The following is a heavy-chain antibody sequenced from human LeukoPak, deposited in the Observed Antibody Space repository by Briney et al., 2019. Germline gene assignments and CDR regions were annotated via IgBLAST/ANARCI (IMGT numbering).Heavy chain of an antibody. D-gene: IGHD1-14*01. CDR2: IYDSGTT. CDR1: GGSISNGGYY. Sequence: SETLSLACTVSGGSISNGGYYWSWIRQHPGKGLEWIGYIYDSGTTYYNPALQSRVTISVDTSDNQFSLKLRSLTAADTAVYYCARGGDRRGFDYGGQGTLVTVSS. V-gene: IGHV4-31*03. CDR3: ARGGDRRGFDY. J-gene: IGHJ4*02.